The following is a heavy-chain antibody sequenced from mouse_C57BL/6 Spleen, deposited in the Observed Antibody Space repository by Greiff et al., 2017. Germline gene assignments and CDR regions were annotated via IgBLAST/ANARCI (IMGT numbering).Heavy chain of an antibody. CDR2: INPNYGTT. Sequence: EVKLMESGPELVKPGASVKISCKASGYSFTDYNMNWVKQSNGKSLEWIGVINPNYGTTSYNQKFKGKATLTVDQSSSTAYMQLNSLTSEDSAVYYCAREGGYSNYEDWYFDVWGTGTTVTVSS. CDR3: AREGGYSNYEDWYFDV. J-gene: IGHJ1*03. CDR1: GYSFTDYN. D-gene: IGHD2-5*01. V-gene: IGHV1-39*01.